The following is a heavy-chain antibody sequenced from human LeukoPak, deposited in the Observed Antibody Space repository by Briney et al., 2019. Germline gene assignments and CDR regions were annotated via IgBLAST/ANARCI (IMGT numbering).Heavy chain of an antibody. Sequence: SETLSLTCTVSGGSISSYYWTWIRQPPGKGLEWIGYIYSSGSTNYNPSLKSRITISVDTSRNQFSLKLSSVTAEDTAVYYCARGRGVRESWGQGTLVTVSS. CDR1: GGSISSYY. V-gene: IGHV4-59*01. D-gene: IGHD3-10*01. J-gene: IGHJ5*02. CDR2: IYSSGST. CDR3: ARGRGVRES.